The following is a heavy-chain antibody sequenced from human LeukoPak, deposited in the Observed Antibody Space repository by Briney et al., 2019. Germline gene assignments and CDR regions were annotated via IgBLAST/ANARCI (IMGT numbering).Heavy chain of an antibody. CDR2: IYYSGST. Sequence: SETLSLTCTVSDGSISSRSQYWGWIRQPPGKGLEWIGYIYYSGSTNYNPSLKSRVTISVDTSKNQFSLKLSSVTAADTAVYYCARAAYSGSYHSDYWGQGTLVTVSS. J-gene: IGHJ4*02. D-gene: IGHD1-26*01. CDR3: ARAAYSGSYHSDY. CDR1: DGSISSRSQY. V-gene: IGHV4-61*01.